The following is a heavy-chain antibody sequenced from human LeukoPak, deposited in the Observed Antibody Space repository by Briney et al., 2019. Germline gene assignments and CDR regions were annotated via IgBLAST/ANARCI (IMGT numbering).Heavy chain of an antibody. Sequence: GESLKISCKASGYTFTSYYMHWVRQAPGQGLEWMGIINPSGGSTSYAQKFQGRVTMTRDTSTSTVYMELSSLRSEDTAVYYCARADGTGTTTDYWGQGTLVTVSS. D-gene: IGHD1-1*01. CDR2: INPSGGST. V-gene: IGHV1-46*01. CDR3: ARADGTGTTTDY. CDR1: GYTFTSYY. J-gene: IGHJ4*02.